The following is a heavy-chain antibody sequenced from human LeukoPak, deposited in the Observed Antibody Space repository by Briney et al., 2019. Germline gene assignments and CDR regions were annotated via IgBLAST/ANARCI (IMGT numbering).Heavy chain of an antibody. V-gene: IGHV6-1*01. J-gene: IGHJ5*02. CDR2: TYYGSKWYN. Sequence: SSQTLSLTCAISGDSVSSNSAAWNWIRQSPSRGLEWLGRTYYGSKWYNDYAVSVKSRITINPDTSKNQFSLQLNSVTPEDTAVYYCARDAPPSRIAGATSWFDPWGQGTLVTVSS. CDR1: GDSVSSNSAA. CDR3: ARDAPPSRIAGATSWFDP. D-gene: IGHD1-26*01.